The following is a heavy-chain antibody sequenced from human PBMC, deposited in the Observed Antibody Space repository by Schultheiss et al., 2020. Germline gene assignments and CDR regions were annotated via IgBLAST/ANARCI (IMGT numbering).Heavy chain of an antibody. V-gene: IGHV4-39*07. CDR3: ARGEQLVIYGMDV. CDR1: GGSISSTSYY. Sequence: SATLSLTCTVSGGSISSTSYYWGWIRQPPGKGLEWIGSIYYSGTTYYNPSLKSRVTISVDKSKNQFSLKLSSVTAADTAVYYCARGEQLVIYGMDVWGQGTTVTV. D-gene: IGHD6-6*01. CDR2: IYYSGTT. J-gene: IGHJ6*02.